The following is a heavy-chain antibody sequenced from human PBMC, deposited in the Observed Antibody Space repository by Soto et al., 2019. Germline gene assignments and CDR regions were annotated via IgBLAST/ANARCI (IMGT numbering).Heavy chain of an antibody. CDR2: IYYTGTT. Sequence: QVQLQESGPGLLKPSQTLSLTCTVSGGSISGAAYYWSWIRHLPGKGLEWIGYIYYTGTTYYRPSLASRVTISLDTSKNQFSLKRTSVTAAHTAVYYCARDTGFYGGYNGFDPWGQGNLVTVSS. CDR3: ARDTGFYGGYNGFDP. J-gene: IGHJ5*02. V-gene: IGHV4-31*03. CDR1: GGSISGAAYY. D-gene: IGHD3-16*01.